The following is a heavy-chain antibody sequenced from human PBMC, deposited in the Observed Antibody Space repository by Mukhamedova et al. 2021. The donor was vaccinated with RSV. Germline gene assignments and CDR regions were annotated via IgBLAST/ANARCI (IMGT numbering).Heavy chain of an antibody. Sequence: VLVWVSRINSDGRVPTSADSLRGRFTISRDNAKNTLYLQMNSLRAEDTAVYYCARGGPIDYWGQGTLVTVSS. J-gene: IGHJ4*02. CDR3: ARGGPIDY. CDR2: INSDGRVP. V-gene: IGHV3-74*01.